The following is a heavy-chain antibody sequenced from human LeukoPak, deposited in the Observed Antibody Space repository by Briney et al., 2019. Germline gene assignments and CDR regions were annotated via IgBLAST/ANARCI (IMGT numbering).Heavy chain of an antibody. Sequence: PSQTLSLTCTVSGGSIISDHSYEKSYWTWIRQAAGQGLEWIGRVFSDGGTNFNPSLQSRLTISMDTSKNQFSLSLSSVTAADTAIYYCARDRAYDYDIRLESWGQGILVTVSS. D-gene: IGHD3-9*01. CDR3: ARDRAYDYDIRLES. CDR2: VFSDGGT. CDR1: GGSIISDHSY. J-gene: IGHJ4*02. V-gene: IGHV4-61*02.